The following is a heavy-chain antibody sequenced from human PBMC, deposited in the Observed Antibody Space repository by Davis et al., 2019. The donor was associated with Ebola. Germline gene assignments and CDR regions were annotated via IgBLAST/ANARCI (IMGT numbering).Heavy chain of an antibody. CDR3: AGGQWVLPEDY. V-gene: IGHV3-7*01. CDR2: IKQDGSEK. Sequence: GESLKISCAASGFTFSMYWMTWVRQAPGKGLEWVASIKQDGSEKHYVDSVKGRFTISRDNTKNSLYLQMNNLRAEDTGVYYCAGGQWVLPEDYWGQGTLVTVSS. CDR1: GFTFSMYW. D-gene: IGHD6-19*01. J-gene: IGHJ4*02.